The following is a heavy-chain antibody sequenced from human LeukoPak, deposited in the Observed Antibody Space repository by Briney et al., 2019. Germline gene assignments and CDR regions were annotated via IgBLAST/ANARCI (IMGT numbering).Heavy chain of an antibody. CDR3: ARDRKHACSGGACPYFDY. CDR2: ISAYNGDT. Sequence: ASVTVSFKASGYTFTNYGISWVRLAPGQGLEWMAWISAYNGDTYYERKFQGRVTMTKDTSTSTAYMELRSLRSDDTAVYYCARDRKHACSGGACPYFDYWGQGTLVTVSS. CDR1: GYTFTNYG. J-gene: IGHJ4*02. D-gene: IGHD2-21*02. V-gene: IGHV1-18*01.